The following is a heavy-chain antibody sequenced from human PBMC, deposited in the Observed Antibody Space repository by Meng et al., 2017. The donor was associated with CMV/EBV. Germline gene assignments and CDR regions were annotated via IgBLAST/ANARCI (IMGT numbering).Heavy chain of an antibody. CDR2: NYYSASS. J-gene: IGHJ4*02. CDR3: ARDTRRGGVDY. D-gene: IGHD3-3*01. Sequence: QLQVSGPGLVKPSETLSPTCIVSCGSISSGYCSWSRLPQPPGQGLEWIGNNYYSASSYYTPSLKSRVTISVDTSKNQFSLKLSSVTAADTAVYYCARDTRRGGVDYWGQGTLVTVSS. CDR1: CGSISSGYCS. V-gene: IGHV4-30-4*08.